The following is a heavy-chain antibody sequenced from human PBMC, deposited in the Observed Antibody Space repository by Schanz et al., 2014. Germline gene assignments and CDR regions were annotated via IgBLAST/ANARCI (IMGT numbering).Heavy chain of an antibody. CDR1: GFTFSSYA. J-gene: IGHJ4*02. Sequence: QGQLVESGGGVVQPGRSLRLSCAASGFTFSSYAMHWVRQAPGKGLEWVAVMSYDGSNKYYADSVKGRFTISRDNSKNTVNLQMNSLSAEDTAVYFCARPFLGYYGDLAYWGQGTLLTVSS. D-gene: IGHD4-17*01. V-gene: IGHV3-30-3*01. CDR2: MSYDGSNK. CDR3: ARPFLGYYGDLAY.